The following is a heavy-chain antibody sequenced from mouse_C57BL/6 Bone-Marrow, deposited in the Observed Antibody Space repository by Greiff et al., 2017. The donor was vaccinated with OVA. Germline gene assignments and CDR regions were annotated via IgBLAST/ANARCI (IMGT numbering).Heavy chain of an antibody. Sequence: EVKLMESGGGLVKPGGSLKLSCAASGFTFSSYAMSWVRQTPEKRLEWVATISDGGSYTYYPDNVKGRFTISRDNAKNNLYLQMSHLKSEDTAMYYCARVYYYGSTIYYAMDYWGQGTSVTVSS. V-gene: IGHV5-4*03. CDR1: GFTFSSYA. D-gene: IGHD1-1*01. CDR2: ISDGGSYT. CDR3: ARVYYYGSTIYYAMDY. J-gene: IGHJ4*01.